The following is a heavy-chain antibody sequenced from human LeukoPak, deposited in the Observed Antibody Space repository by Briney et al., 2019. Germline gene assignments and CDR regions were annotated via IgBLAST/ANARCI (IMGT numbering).Heavy chain of an antibody. CDR2: MWPDGRTE. CDR3: AREGDY. Sequence: PGGSLRLSCAASGFSFSSYAIHWVRQAPGKGLEWVAAMWPDGRTEFYAGSVKGRFTISRDNSKNTLYLQMNSLRADDTAMYYCAREGDYWGQGTLVTVSS. V-gene: IGHV3-33*01. J-gene: IGHJ4*02. CDR1: GFSFSSYA.